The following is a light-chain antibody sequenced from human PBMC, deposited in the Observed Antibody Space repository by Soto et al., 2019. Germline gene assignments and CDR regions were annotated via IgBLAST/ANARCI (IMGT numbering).Light chain of an antibody. CDR1: SSDVGSTFNY. J-gene: IGLJ3*02. CDR3: SAYSTGSTPVL. V-gene: IGLV2-14*03. CDR2: DVN. Sequence: QSVLTQPASVSGSPGQSITISCTGTSSDVGSTFNYVSWYQHHPGKAPRLIMSDVNHRPSGVSDRFSGSKSGNTASLTISXXXXEXEAHYFCSAYSTGSTPVLFGGGTKLTVL.